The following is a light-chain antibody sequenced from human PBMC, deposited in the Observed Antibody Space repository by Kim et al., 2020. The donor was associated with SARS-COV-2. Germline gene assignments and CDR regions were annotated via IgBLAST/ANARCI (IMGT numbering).Light chain of an antibody. V-gene: IGKV1-39*01. CDR2: AAS. Sequence: SASVGDRVTITCRASQSIHDYLNWYQQKPGEAPKLLIYAASVLQSVVPSRFSGSGSGTDFTLTISSLQPEDFATYYCQQSYSTPYTFGQGTKLEI. CDR3: QQSYSTPYT. CDR1: QSIHDY. J-gene: IGKJ2*01.